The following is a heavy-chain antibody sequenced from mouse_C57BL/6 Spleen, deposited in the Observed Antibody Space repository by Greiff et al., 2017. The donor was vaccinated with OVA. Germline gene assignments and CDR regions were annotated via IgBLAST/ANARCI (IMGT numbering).Heavy chain of an antibody. CDR1: GYTFTSYW. V-gene: IGHV1-64*01. CDR2: IHPNSGST. D-gene: IGHD1-1*01. CDR3: AREGPSITYYFDY. Sequence: QVQLQQPGAELVKPGASVKLSCKASGYTFTSYWMHWVKQRPGQGLEWIGMIHPNSGSTNYNEKFKSKATLTVDKSSSTAYMQLSSLTSEDSAVYYCAREGPSITYYFDYWGQGTTLTVSS. J-gene: IGHJ2*01.